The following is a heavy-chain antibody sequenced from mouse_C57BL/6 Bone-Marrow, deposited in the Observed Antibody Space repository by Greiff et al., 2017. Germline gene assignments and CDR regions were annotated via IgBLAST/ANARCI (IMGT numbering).Heavy chain of an antibody. V-gene: IGHV3-6*01. CDR3: AKGEILPENYAMDY. D-gene: IGHD6-1*01. Sequence: EVKLLESGPGLVKPSQSLSLTCSVTGYSITSGYYWNWIRQFPGNKLKGMGYMSYDGSNNYNPSLKNQISITRDTSKNPFFLTLNSVTTEDTATYDCAKGEILPENYAMDYWGQGTSVTVSS. CDR2: MSYDGSN. J-gene: IGHJ4*01. CDR1: GYSITSGYY.